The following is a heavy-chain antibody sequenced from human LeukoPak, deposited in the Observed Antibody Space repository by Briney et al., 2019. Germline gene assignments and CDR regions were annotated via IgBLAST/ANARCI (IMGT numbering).Heavy chain of an antibody. CDR3: ARDSDAPGDY. V-gene: IGHV3-30-3*01. CDR1: GFTFSSYA. J-gene: IGHJ4*02. CDR2: ISFVGSNK. Sequence: GGSLRLSCAASGFTFSSYAMHWVRQAPGKGLEWGADISFVGSNKYYADSVKGRFTISRDNSKNTLYLQMNSLRAEDTAVYYCARDSDAPGDYWGQGTLVSVSS.